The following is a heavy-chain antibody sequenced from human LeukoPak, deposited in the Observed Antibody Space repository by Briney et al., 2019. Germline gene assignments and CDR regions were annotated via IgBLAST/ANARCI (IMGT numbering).Heavy chain of an antibody. CDR3: ARDYYDYVWGSYRPQYYFDY. CDR2: ISAYNGNT. J-gene: IGHJ4*02. Sequence: ASVKVSCKASGYTFTSYGISWVRQAPGKGLEGMGWISAYNGNTNYAQKLQGRVTMTTDTSTSTAYMELRSLRSDDTAVYYCARDYYDYVWGSYRPQYYFDYWGQGTLVTVSS. CDR1: GYTFTSYG. V-gene: IGHV1-18*01. D-gene: IGHD3-16*02.